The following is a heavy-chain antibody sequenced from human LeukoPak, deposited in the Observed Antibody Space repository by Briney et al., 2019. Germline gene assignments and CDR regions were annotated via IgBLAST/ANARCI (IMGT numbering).Heavy chain of an antibody. CDR3: ARGGYYYFDY. D-gene: IGHD6-25*01. Sequence: GGSLRLSCAASGFIFSTYAMSWVRQAPGKGLEWVAVIWYDGSNKYYADSVKGRFTISRDNSKNTLYLQMNSLRAEDTAVYYCARGGYYYFDYWGQGTLVTVSS. J-gene: IGHJ4*02. CDR1: GFIFSTYA. CDR2: IWYDGSNK. V-gene: IGHV3-33*08.